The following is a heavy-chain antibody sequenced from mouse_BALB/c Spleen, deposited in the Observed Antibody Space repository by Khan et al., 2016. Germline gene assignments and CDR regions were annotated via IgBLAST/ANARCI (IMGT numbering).Heavy chain of an antibody. J-gene: IGHJ2*01. CDR2: ISSGGSS. Sequence: EVELVESGGGLVKPGGSLKLSCAASGFTFSSYAMSCVRQTPEKRLEWVASISSGGSSFYPDILKDRFTISRDNARNILYLQMSSLRSEDTARYYCASKVYYFDYWGQGTTLTVSS. V-gene: IGHV5-6-5*01. CDR1: GFTFSSYA. CDR3: ASKVYYFDY.